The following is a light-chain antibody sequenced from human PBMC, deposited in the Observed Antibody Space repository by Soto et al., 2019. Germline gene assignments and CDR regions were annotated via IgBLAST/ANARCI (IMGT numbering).Light chain of an antibody. CDR2: GAF. J-gene: IGKJ1*01. V-gene: IGKV3-15*01. Sequence: EIVITQSPATLSVSPREIATHSSRASQRVTSNLAYYEKKPGQAPRLLSYGAFTRATGIPARFSGSGSGTDFTLTISSLQTEDFAVYYCQQYDHWWMFGQGTRVEIK. CDR3: QQYDHWWM. CDR1: QRVTSN.